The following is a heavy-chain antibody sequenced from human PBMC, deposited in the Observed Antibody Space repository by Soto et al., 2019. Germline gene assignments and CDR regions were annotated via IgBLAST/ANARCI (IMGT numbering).Heavy chain of an antibody. D-gene: IGHD3-22*01. Sequence: PGGSLRLSCAASGFTFSSYGMHWVRQAPGKGLEWVAVISYDGSNKYYADSVKGRFTISRDNSKNTLYLQMNSLRAEDTAVYYCAKDKGPSAPAAGQWLRGLFRNGMDVWGQGXTVTVYS. J-gene: IGHJ6*02. V-gene: IGHV3-30*18. CDR2: ISYDGSNK. CDR3: AKDKGPSAPAAGQWLRGLFRNGMDV. CDR1: GFTFSSYG.